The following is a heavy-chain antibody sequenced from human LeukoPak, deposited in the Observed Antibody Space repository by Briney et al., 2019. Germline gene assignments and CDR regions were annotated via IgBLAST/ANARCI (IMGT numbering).Heavy chain of an antibody. J-gene: IGHJ6*02. CDR1: GYSFTNYG. Sequence: GASVKVSCKASGYSFTNYGIRWVRQAPGQGLEWMGWISAYNGNTNYAQKLQGRVTMTTDTSASTAYMELRRLRSDDTAVYYWARYSFTIFSHPRPDYCYYGMDVWGQGTTVTVSS. CDR2: ISAYNGNT. D-gene: IGHD3-9*01. V-gene: IGHV1-18*01. CDR3: ARYSFTIFSHPRPDYCYYGMDV.